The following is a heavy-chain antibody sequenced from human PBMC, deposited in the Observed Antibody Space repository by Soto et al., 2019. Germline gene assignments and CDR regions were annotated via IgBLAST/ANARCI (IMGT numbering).Heavy chain of an antibody. CDR2: FDPEDGET. J-gene: IGHJ6*02. D-gene: IGHD6-13*01. Sequence: GASVKVSCKVSGYTLTELSIHWVRQAPGKGLEWMGGFDPEDGETIYAQKFQGRVTMTEDTSTDTAYMELSSLRSEDTAVYYCATTGYSSRGDYYYYGMDVWGQGTTVTVSS. CDR3: ATTGYSSRGDYYYYGMDV. V-gene: IGHV1-24*01. CDR1: GYTLTELS.